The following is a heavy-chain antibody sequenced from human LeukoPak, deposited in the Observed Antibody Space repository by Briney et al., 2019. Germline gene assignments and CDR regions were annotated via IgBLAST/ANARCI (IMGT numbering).Heavy chain of an antibody. V-gene: IGHV3-23*01. CDR2: ISGSGGRT. Sequence: GGSLRLSCAASGFTFSGYGMSWVRQAPGKGLEWVSAISGSGGRTSYADSVKGRFTISRDNAKNSLYLQMNSLRAEDTAVFYCARDGVYYDSSGLDYWGQGTLVTVSS. CDR1: GFTFSGYG. CDR3: ARDGVYYDSSGLDY. J-gene: IGHJ4*02. D-gene: IGHD3-22*01.